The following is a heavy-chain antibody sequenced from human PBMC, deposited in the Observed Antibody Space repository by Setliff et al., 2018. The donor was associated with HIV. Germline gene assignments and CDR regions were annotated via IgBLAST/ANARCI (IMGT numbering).Heavy chain of an antibody. J-gene: IGHJ6*02. CDR1: GLTDTYNY. Sequence: LRLSCAASGLTDTYNYMSWVRQAPGKGLEWVSVIYGGGTTHYADSVKGRFTISRDNSKNTVYLQMNSLRVEDTAVYYCARDYLYYNLYNGSPVYGMDVWGQGTTVTVSS. V-gene: IGHV3-53*01. CDR2: IYGGGTT. D-gene: IGHD3-3*01. CDR3: ARDYLYYNLYNGSPVYGMDV.